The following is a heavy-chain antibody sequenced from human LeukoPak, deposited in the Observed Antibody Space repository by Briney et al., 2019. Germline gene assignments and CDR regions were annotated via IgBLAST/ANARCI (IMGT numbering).Heavy chain of an antibody. CDR2: LTPSGSST. CDR1: GFTFSSYG. V-gene: IGHV3-23*01. J-gene: IGHJ4*02. CDR3: AKGVSSSCDYFDS. D-gene: IGHD6-13*01. Sequence: QAGGSLRLSCAASGFTFSSYGMSWVRQAGGKGVEWVSALTPSGSSTYYADPVKGRFTFSRHNSKNTLYLQMNSLRVDDTAIYYCAKGVSSSCDYFDSWGQGTLVTVSP.